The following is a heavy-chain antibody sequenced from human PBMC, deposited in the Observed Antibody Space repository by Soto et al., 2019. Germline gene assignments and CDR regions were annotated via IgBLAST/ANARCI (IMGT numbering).Heavy chain of an antibody. D-gene: IGHD5-12*01. V-gene: IGHV1-69*01. Sequence: QVQLVQSAAEVKKPGSSVKVSCKASGCTFSSYAISWVRQAPGQGLEWMGGIIPIFGTANYAQKFQGRVTITADDSTVTAYMEVSSLRSEDTAVYYCARTGARDGYNLEYWGQGTLVTVSA. CDR1: GCTFSSYA. J-gene: IGHJ4*02. CDR2: IIPIFGTA. CDR3: ARTGARDGYNLEY.